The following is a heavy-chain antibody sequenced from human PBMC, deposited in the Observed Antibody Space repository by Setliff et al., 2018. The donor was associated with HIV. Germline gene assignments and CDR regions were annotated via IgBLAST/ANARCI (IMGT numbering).Heavy chain of an antibody. Sequence: ETLSLTCSVSGATISRHFWSWIRQSPGKGLEWIGTIYDSGVTKYNPSLQTRVRVSVDTSKSHLSLSLTSVTPADTAVYYRTRRQWGTSGYYEFFQQWGQGSLVTVSS. D-gene: IGHD3-3*01. CDR2: IYDSGVT. CDR3: TRRQWGTSGYYEFFQQ. CDR1: GATISRHF. V-gene: IGHV4-59*11. J-gene: IGHJ1*01.